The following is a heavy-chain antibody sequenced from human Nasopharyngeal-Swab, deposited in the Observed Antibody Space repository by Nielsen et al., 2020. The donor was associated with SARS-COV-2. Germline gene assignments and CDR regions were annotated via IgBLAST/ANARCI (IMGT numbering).Heavy chain of an antibody. CDR2: INPGGGGA. V-gene: IGHV1-46*01. D-gene: IGHD2-15*01. Sequence: WVRQAPGQGLEWMGIINPGGGGARYSQNFQGRVTMTRDTSTSKVYMELSSLRSEDTAVYYCARGGDPREVVAATDCFDPWGQGTLVTVSS. J-gene: IGHJ5*02. CDR3: ARGGDPREVVAATDCFDP.